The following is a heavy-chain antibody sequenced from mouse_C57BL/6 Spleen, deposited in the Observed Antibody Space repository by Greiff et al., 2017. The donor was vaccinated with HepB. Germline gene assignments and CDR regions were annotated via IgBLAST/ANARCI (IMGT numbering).Heavy chain of an antibody. D-gene: IGHD2-4*01. CDR2: IHPNSGST. Sequence: VQLQQPGAELVKPGASVKLSCKASGYTFTSYWMHWVKQRPGQGLEWIGMIHPNSGSTNYNEKFKSKATLTVDKSSSTAYMQLSSLTSEDSAVYYCVREGSYDYDAGRFAYWGQGTLVTVSA. CDR1: GYTFTSYW. J-gene: IGHJ3*01. V-gene: IGHV1-64*01. CDR3: VREGSYDYDAGRFAY.